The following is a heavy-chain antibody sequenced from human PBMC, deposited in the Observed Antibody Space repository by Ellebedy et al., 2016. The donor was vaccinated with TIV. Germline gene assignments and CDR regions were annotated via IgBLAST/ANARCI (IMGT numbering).Heavy chain of an antibody. D-gene: IGHD3-10*01. V-gene: IGHV4-34*01. CDR1: GGSFSGYY. CDR2: INRGGST. CDR3: ARVAYGSGAGSGFHP. J-gene: IGHJ5*02. Sequence: MPSETLSLTCAVYGGSFSGYYWTWIRQPPGKGLEWMWEINRGGSTRNNPSLKSRVTISVDTSKNQLSLKVTSVTAADTAVYYCARVAYGSGAGSGFHPWGQGTLVTVSS.